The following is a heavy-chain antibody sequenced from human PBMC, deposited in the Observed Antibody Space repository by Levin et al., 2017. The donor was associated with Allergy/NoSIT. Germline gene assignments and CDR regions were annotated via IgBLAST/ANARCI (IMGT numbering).Heavy chain of an antibody. D-gene: IGHD2-21*02. CDR3: AKDRNRMRLVVTAIDF. CDR2: ISGSGGST. Sequence: GESLKISCAASGFTFNSYGMSWVRQAPGKGLEWVSVISGSGGSTYYEDSVKGRFTISRDNSKNTLYLQMDSLRVEDTAVYYCAKDRNRMRLVVTAIDFWGQGTLVTVSS. J-gene: IGHJ4*02. CDR1: GFTFNSYG. V-gene: IGHV3-23*01.